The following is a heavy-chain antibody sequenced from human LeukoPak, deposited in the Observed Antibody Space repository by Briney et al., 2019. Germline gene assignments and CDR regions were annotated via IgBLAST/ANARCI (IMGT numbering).Heavy chain of an antibody. V-gene: IGHV3-53*01. CDR2: IYSGGST. J-gene: IGHJ4*02. D-gene: IGHD1-26*01. CDR3: ARSSSRVGATSVLSSPPGPNDY. CDR1: GFTVSSNY. Sequence: PGGSLRLSCAASGFTVSSNYMSWVRQAPGKGLEWVSVIYSGGSTYYADSVKGRFTISRDNSKNTLYLQMNSLRAEDTAVYYCARSSSRVGATSVLSSPPGPNDYWGQGTLVTVSS.